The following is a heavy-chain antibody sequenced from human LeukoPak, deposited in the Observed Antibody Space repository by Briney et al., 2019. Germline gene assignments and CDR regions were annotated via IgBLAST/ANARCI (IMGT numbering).Heavy chain of an antibody. V-gene: IGHV4-30-2*01. D-gene: IGHD2-21*02. CDR2: IHHTGST. J-gene: IGHJ5*02. CDR1: GGSISSSGYS. Sequence: SQTLSLTCAVSGGSISSSGYSWSWIRQPPGKGLEWIGYIHHTGSTYYNPSLKSRVTISVDRSKNQFSLKLSSVTAADTAVYFCARTPTYCGGDCYYFDPWGQGTLVTVSS. CDR3: ARTPTYCGGDCYYFDP.